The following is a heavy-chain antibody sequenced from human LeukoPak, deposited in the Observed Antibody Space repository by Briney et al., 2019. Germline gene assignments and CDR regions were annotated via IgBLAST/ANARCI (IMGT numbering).Heavy chain of an antibody. Sequence: ASVKVSCKASGYTFTSYYMHWVRQAPGQGLEWMGIINPSGGSTSYAQKFQGRVTMTRDMSTSTVYMELSSLRSEDTAVYYCARVKVRGAARPDSWFDPWGQGTLVTVSS. D-gene: IGHD6-6*01. CDR1: GYTFTSYY. CDR3: ARVKVRGAARPDSWFDP. CDR2: INPSGGST. V-gene: IGHV1-46*01. J-gene: IGHJ5*02.